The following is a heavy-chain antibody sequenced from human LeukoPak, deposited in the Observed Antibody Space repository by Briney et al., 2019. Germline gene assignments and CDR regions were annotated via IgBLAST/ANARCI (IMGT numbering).Heavy chain of an antibody. V-gene: IGHV4-34*01. CDR3: TRKNRPFCPFAF. Sequence: SETLSLTCAVYGGSFSGYYWSWIRQPPGKGLEWIGEINHSGTTNYNPSLKSRVTISVDTSKNQFSLKLSSVTAADTALYYCTRKNRPFCPFAFWGQGVLVTVSS. D-gene: IGHD2/OR15-2a*01. CDR1: GGSFSGYY. CDR2: INHSGTT. J-gene: IGHJ4*02.